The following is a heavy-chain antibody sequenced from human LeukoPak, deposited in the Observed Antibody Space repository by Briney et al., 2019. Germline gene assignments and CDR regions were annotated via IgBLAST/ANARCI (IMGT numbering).Heavy chain of an antibody. CDR2: INWNGGST. J-gene: IGHJ4*02. V-gene: IGHV3-20*01. Sequence: GGSLRLSCVASGFTFDDYGMSWVRHNPGKGLEWISSINWNGGSTAYADSVKGRFTISRDNAKNSLYLQVNSLGAGDTAFYHCARDRGGTTSPFFDYWGQGALVTVSS. CDR3: ARDRGGTTSPFFDY. CDR1: GFTFDDYG. D-gene: IGHD2/OR15-2a*01.